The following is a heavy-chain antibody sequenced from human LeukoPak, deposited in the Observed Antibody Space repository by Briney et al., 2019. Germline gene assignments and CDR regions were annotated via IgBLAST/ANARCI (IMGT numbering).Heavy chain of an antibody. D-gene: IGHD3-22*01. Sequence: PGGSLRLSCAASGFTFSNAWMSWVRQAPGKGLEWVGRLKSKTDGGTTDYAAPVKGGFTISRDDSKNTLYLQMNSLKTEDTAVYYCTTRTKYYDSSAGYFDYWGQGTLVTVSA. CDR1: GFTFSNAW. CDR2: LKSKTDGGTT. J-gene: IGHJ4*02. CDR3: TTRTKYYDSSAGYFDY. V-gene: IGHV3-15*01.